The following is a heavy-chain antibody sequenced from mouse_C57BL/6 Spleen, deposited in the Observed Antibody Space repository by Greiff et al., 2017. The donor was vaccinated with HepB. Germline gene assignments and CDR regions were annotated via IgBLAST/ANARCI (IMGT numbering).Heavy chain of an antibody. J-gene: IGHJ3*01. CDR3: TIVDGYFSAY. CDR1: GFNIKDDY. CDR2: IDPENGDT. V-gene: IGHV14-4*01. D-gene: IGHD2-3*01. Sequence: EVQLQQSGAELVRPGASVKLSCTASGFNIKDDYMHWVKQRPEQGLEWIGWIDPENGDTEYASKFQGKATITADTSSNTAYLQLSSLTSEDTAVYYCTIVDGYFSAYWGQVTLVTVSA.